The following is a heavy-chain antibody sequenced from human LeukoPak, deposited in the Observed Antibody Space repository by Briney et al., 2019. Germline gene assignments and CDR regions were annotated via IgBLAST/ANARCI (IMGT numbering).Heavy chain of an antibody. Sequence: GGSLRLSCAASGFTFSSYEMNWVRQAPGQGLEWVSYISSSGSSICYADSVQGRFTIPRDNAKNSLYLQMNSLRAEDTAVYYCATVGGYCSSTSCLTYSGPGPLVTVSS. CDR2: ISSSGSSI. D-gene: IGHD2-2*01. V-gene: IGHV3-48*03. J-gene: IGHJ4*02. CDR3: ATVGGYCSSTSCLTY. CDR1: GFTFSSYE.